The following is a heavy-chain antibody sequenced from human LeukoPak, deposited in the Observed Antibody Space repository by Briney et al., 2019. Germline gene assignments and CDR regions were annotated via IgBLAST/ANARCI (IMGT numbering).Heavy chain of an antibody. Sequence: PGGSLRLSCVASGFTFDDYAMHWVRQVPGRGLEWVSGITWNSGGIDYADSVKGRFTISRDNAKNTLYLQMNSLRAEDTAVYYCARTYDILTGYSDFDYWGQGTLVTVSS. CDR1: GFTFDDYA. CDR2: ITWNSGGI. CDR3: ARTYDILTGYSDFDY. J-gene: IGHJ4*02. D-gene: IGHD3-9*01. V-gene: IGHV3-9*01.